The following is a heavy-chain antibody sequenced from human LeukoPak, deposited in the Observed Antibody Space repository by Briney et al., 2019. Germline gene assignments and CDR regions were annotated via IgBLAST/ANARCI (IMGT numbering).Heavy chain of an antibody. J-gene: IGHJ4*02. CDR2: LIYDGTDK. CDR1: GFTFSSYW. D-gene: IGHD1-26*01. CDR3: ARDITGSYSFNY. Sequence: GGSLRLSCAASGFTFSSYWMHWVRQAPGKGLQWVSVLIYDGTDKHYADSVKGRFSISRDNSKNTLYLQMNSLRPEDTAVYYCARDITGSYSFNYCGQGTLVTVSS. V-gene: IGHV3-30-3*01.